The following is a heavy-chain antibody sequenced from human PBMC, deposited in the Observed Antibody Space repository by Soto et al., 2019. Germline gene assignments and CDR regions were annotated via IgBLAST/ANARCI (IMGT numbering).Heavy chain of an antibody. CDR2: IIPIFGTA. CDR3: ERGACGQLLWRNWFDP. J-gene: IGHJ5*02. Sequence: QVQLVQSGAEVKKPGSSVKVSCKASGGTFSSYAISWVRQAPGQGLEWMGGIIPIFGTANYAQKFQGRVTITADESTSTAYMELSSLRSEDTAVYYCERGACGQLLWRNWFDPWCQGTLVTDSS. CDR1: GGTFSSYA. V-gene: IGHV1-69*01. D-gene: IGHD2-2*01.